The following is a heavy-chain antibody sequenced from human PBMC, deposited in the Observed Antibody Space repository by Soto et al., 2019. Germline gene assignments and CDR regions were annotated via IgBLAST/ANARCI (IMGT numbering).Heavy chain of an antibody. D-gene: IGHD1-26*01. Sequence: QLVQSGAEVKKPGSSVKISCKASGGTFSSYVISWLRQAPGQGLGWMGGVIPILGQAYYAPNLQGRVTITADGSTRTAYMALNRLTSADTAVYFCARVGGVGAPPGTDFWGQGTLVTVSS. CDR1: GGTFSSYV. J-gene: IGHJ4*02. CDR2: VIPILGQA. CDR3: ARVGGVGAPPGTDF. V-gene: IGHV1-69*01.